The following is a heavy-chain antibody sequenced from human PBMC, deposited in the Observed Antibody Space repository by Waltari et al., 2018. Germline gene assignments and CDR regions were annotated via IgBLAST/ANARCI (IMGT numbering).Heavy chain of an antibody. Sequence: VQLVASGGGLVQPGGSLRLSCAASGFTFSTYWMNWVRQAPGMGVGGVDDMREAGRKRHMAGSVKGRFTVSRDNVKNSLFLQLNSLRVEETAIYYCASFGYCADGVCYGDFWGQGTLVTVSS. CDR2: MREAGRKR. D-gene: IGHD2-8*01. J-gene: IGHJ5*01. V-gene: IGHV3-7*01. CDR1: GFTFSTYW. CDR3: ASFGYCADGVCYGDF.